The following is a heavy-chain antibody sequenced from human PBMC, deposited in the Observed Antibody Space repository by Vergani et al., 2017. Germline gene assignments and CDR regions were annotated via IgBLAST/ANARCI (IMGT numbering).Heavy chain of an antibody. V-gene: IGHV1-69*12. CDR3: AGGTSMTTVTNDAFDI. CDR2: IIPIFGTA. J-gene: IGHJ3*02. CDR1: GGTFSSYA. Sequence: QVQLVQSGAEVKKPGSSVKVSCKASGGTFSSYAISWVRQAPGQGLEWMGGIIPIFGTANYAQKFQGRVTITADESTSTAYMELSSLRSEDTAVYYFAGGTSMTTVTNDAFDIWGQGTMVTVSS. D-gene: IGHD4-17*01.